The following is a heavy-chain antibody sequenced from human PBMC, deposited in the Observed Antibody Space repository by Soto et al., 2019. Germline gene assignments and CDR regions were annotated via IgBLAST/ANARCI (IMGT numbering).Heavy chain of an antibody. V-gene: IGHV3-48*03. Sequence: GGSLRLSCAASGFIFSGYEMNWVRQAPGKGLEWISYISTSSSTIYYADSVKGRFTISRDNAKNSLYLQMNSLRAEDTAIYYCARDHLLVGAHVYWGQGTLVTVSS. CDR2: ISTSSSTI. J-gene: IGHJ4*02. CDR1: GFIFSGYE. D-gene: IGHD1-26*01. CDR3: ARDHLLVGAHVY.